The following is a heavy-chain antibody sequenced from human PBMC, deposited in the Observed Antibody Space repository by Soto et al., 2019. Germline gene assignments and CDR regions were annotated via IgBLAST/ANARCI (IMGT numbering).Heavy chain of an antibody. J-gene: IGHJ4*02. CDR3: AGGAAAAGNVVYFDY. Sequence: ASVKVSCKASGYTFTSYYMHWVRQAPGQGLEWMGIINPSGGSTSYAQKFQGRVTMTRDTSTSTVYMELSSLRSEDTAVFYCAGGAAAAGNVVYFDYWGQGTLVTVSS. D-gene: IGHD6-13*01. CDR2: INPSGGST. CDR1: GYTFTSYY. V-gene: IGHV1-46*01.